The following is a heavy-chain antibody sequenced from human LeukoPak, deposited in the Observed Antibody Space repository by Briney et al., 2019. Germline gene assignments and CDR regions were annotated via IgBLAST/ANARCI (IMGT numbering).Heavy chain of an antibody. CDR1: GFTFDYYT. Sequence: GGSLRLSCAASGFTFDYYTMYWVRQGPEKGLEWVSLISMDGVNTFYADSVKGRFTISRDNAKNSLYLQMNSLRAEDTAVYYCARPSSTSWKYQFDYWGQGTLVTVSS. CDR3: ARPSSTSWKYQFDY. CDR2: ISMDGVNT. J-gene: IGHJ4*02. V-gene: IGHV3-43*01. D-gene: IGHD2-2*01.